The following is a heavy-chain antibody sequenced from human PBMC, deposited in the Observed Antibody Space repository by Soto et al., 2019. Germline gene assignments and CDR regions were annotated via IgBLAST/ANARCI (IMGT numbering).Heavy chain of an antibody. D-gene: IGHD3-3*01. CDR1: GYTFTSYD. J-gene: IGHJ4*02. V-gene: IGHV1-8*01. CDR3: AREKSGYYDY. Sequence: ASVKVSCKASGYTFTSYDINWVRQATGQGLEWMGWMNSNSGNTGYAQKFQGKVTMTRSTSISTAYMELSSLRSEDTAVYYCAREKSGYYDYWGQGTLVTVSS. CDR2: MNSNSGNT.